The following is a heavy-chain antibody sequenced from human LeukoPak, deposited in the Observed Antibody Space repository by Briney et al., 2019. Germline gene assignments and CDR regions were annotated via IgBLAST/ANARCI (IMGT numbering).Heavy chain of an antibody. J-gene: IGHJ3*02. CDR2: IYSGGST. V-gene: IGHV3-66*01. D-gene: IGHD2-15*01. CDR3: AREQDRGGDAFDI. Sequence: GGSLRLSCAASGFIFGSYWMNWVRQAPGKGLEWVSVIYSGGSTYYADSVKGRFTISRDNSKNTLYLQMNSLRAEDTAVYYCAREQDRGGDAFDIWGQGTMVTVSS. CDR1: GFIFGSYW.